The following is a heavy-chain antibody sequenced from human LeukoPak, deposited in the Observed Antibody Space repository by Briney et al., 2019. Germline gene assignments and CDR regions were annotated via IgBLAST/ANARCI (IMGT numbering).Heavy chain of an antibody. CDR2: VTATNNNR. Sequence: GGSLRLSCLASGFTFSDHTLNWVRQAPGKRLEWISSVTATNNNRHYADSVEGRFSISRDNVKNSVDLQMNSLRAEDTALYYCARGETSDTRHLDYWGQGTLVTVSS. V-gene: IGHV3-48*01. CDR3: ARGETSDTRHLDY. CDR1: GFTFSDHT. J-gene: IGHJ4*02. D-gene: IGHD1-1*01.